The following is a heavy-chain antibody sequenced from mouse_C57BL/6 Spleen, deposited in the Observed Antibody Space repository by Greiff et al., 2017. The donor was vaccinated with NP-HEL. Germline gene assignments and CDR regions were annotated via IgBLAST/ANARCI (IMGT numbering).Heavy chain of an antibody. V-gene: IGHV5-9*01. CDR3: ARHGGTPFAY. CDR2: ISGGGGNT. D-gene: IGHD1-1*02. Sequence: EVQLVESGGGLVKPGGSLKLSCAASGFTFSSYTMSWVRQTPEKRLEWVATISGGGGNTYYPDSVKGRFTISRDNAKNTLYLQMSSLRSEDTALYYCARHGGTPFAYWGQGTLVTVSA. CDR1: GFTFSSYT. J-gene: IGHJ3*01.